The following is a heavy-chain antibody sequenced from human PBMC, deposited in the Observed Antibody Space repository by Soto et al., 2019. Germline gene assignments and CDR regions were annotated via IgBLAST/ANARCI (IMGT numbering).Heavy chain of an antibody. J-gene: IGHJ6*03. D-gene: IGHD3-9*01. Sequence: SETLSLTCAVYGGSFSGYYWSWIRQPPGKGLEWIGEINHSGSTNYNPSLKSRVTISVDTSKNQFSLKLSSVTAADTAVYYCARSNFDPYYYYYYYMDVWGKGTTVTV. V-gene: IGHV4-34*01. CDR3: ARSNFDPYYYYYYYMDV. CDR2: INHSGST. CDR1: GGSFSGYY.